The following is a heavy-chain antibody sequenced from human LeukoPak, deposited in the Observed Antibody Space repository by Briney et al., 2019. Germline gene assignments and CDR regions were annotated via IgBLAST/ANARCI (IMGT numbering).Heavy chain of an antibody. D-gene: IGHD2-21*02. CDR2: INHSGST. V-gene: IGHV4-34*01. J-gene: IGHJ4*02. CDR1: GFTFSSSW. CDR3: ARGPPYIVVVTAIGFFDY. Sequence: GSLRLSCAASGFTFSSSWMNWVRQPPGKGLEWIGEINHSGSTNYNPSLKSRVTISVDTSKNQFSLKLISVTAADTAVYYCARGPPYIVVVTAIGFFDYWGQGTLVTVSS.